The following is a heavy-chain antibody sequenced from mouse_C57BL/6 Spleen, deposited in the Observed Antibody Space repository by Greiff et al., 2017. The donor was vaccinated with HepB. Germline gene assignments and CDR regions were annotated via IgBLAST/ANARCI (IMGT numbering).Heavy chain of an antibody. CDR3: AIPHSSGRAWFAY. CDR1: GYTFTSYW. D-gene: IGHD3-2*02. CDR2: IYPGSGST. Sequence: QVQLQQPGAELVKPGASVKMSCKASGYTFTSYWITWVKQRPGQGLEWIGDIYPGSGSTNYNEKFKSKATLTVDTSSSTAYMQLSSLTSEDSAVYYCAIPHSSGRAWFAYWGQGTLVTVSA. V-gene: IGHV1-55*01. J-gene: IGHJ3*01.